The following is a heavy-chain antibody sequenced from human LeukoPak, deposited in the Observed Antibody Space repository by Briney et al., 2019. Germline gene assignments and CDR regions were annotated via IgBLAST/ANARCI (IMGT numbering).Heavy chain of an antibody. CDR2: IDPEDGET. V-gene: IGHV1-69-2*01. D-gene: IGHD1-20*01. CDR1: GYTSTDYY. CDR3: ATGHITGGTGFDY. Sequence: ASVKVSCKVSGYTSTDYYVHWMRQAPGKGLEWMGLIDPEDGETIYAEESQGRVSITADTSTDTAYMELSSLRFDDTAVYYCATGHITGGTGFDYWGQGTLVTVSS. J-gene: IGHJ4*02.